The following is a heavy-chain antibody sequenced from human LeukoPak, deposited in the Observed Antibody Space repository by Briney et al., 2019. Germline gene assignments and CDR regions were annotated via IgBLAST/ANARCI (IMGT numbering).Heavy chain of an antibody. V-gene: IGHV1-2*02. J-gene: IGHJ4*02. CDR1: GYTFTGYY. Sequence: ASVKVSCKASGYTFTGYYMHWVRQAPGQGLEWMGWINPNSGGTNYAQQLQGRVTMTRDTSIRTAYMGLSRLRCDDTAVYYCARERSILWFGEGIGFYYWGQGTLVTVSS. D-gene: IGHD3-10*01. CDR2: INPNSGGT. CDR3: ARERSILWFGEGIGFYY.